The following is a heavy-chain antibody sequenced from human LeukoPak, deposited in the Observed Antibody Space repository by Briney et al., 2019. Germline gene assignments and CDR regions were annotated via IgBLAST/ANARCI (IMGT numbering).Heavy chain of an antibody. CDR3: AKGGYCSSTSCYVGWFDP. J-gene: IGHJ5*02. Sequence: QSGGSLRLSCAASGFTFSSYVMNWVRQAPGKGLEWVSVISSGGGSTYYADSVKGRFTISRDNSKNTLFLQMNSLRAEDTAVYYCAKGGYCSSTSCYVGWFDPWGQGTLVTVSS. V-gene: IGHV3-23*01. CDR2: ISSGGGST. D-gene: IGHD2-2*01. CDR1: GFTFSSYV.